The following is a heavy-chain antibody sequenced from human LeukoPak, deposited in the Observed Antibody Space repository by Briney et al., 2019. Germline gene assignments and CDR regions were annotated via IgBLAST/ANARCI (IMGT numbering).Heavy chain of an antibody. CDR1: GGSISSYY. J-gene: IGHJ6*02. CDR2: IYYSGST. D-gene: IGHD3-16*01. Sequence: SETLSLTCTVSGGSISSYYWSWIRQPPGKELEWIGYIYYSGSTNYNPSLKSRVTISVDTSKNQFSLKLSSVTAADTAVYCCARDVGEGDYYYGMDVWGQGTTVTVSS. V-gene: IGHV4-59*01. CDR3: ARDVGEGDYYYGMDV.